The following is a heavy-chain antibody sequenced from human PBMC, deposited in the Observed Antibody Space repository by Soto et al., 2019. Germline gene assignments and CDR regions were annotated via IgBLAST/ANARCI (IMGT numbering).Heavy chain of an antibody. CDR2: TYYRTNWDY. CDR3: ARGEQYSGRIFDY. V-gene: IGHV6-1*01. CDR1: GDSVSSNSPG. Sequence: SPTLSLSCAITGDSVSSNSPGWSRVRQSPSRGLEWLGRTYYRTNWDYEYAVAVRSRITINPDTSKIQYSLQLNAVTPEDTAVYFCARGEQYSGRIFDYWGQGTLVTVSS. J-gene: IGHJ4*01. D-gene: IGHD1-26*01.